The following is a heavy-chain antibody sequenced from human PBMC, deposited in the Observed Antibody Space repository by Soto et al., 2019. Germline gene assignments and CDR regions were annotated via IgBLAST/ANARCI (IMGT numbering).Heavy chain of an antibody. J-gene: IGHJ4*02. CDR2: ISGSGGST. Sequence: EVQLLESGGGLVQPGGSLRLCCAASGFTFSSYAMSWVRQAPGKGLEWVSAISGSGGSTYYADSVKGRFTISRDNSKNTLYLQMNRLIAEDTAVYYCAKGITRYCSSTSCYQSFDYWCQGPLVTVSS. D-gene: IGHD2-2*01. V-gene: IGHV3-23*01. CDR3: AKGITRYCSSTSCYQSFDY. CDR1: GFTFSSYA.